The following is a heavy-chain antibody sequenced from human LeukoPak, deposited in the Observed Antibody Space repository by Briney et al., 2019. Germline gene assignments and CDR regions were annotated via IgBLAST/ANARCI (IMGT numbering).Heavy chain of an antibody. V-gene: IGHV3-23*01. CDR3: AKRYYYDNSGLWDS. Sequence: GGSLRLSCAASGFTFSSYAMSWVRQAPGKGLEWVSAITSSGGNTYYVDSVKGRFTISRDNSKNTLYLQVNSLRAEDTAVYYCAKRYYYDNSGLWDSWGQGTLVTVSS. J-gene: IGHJ4*02. CDR2: ITSSGGNT. D-gene: IGHD3-22*01. CDR1: GFTFSSYA.